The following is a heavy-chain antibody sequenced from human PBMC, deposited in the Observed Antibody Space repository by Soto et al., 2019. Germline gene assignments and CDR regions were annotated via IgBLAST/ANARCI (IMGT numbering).Heavy chain of an antibody. J-gene: IGHJ3*02. D-gene: IGHD3-3*01. CDR1: GFSLSNARMG. CDR2: IFSNDEK. Sequence: QVTLKESGPVLVKPTETLTLTCTVSGFSLSNARMGVCWTRQPPGKALEWLAHIFSNDEKSYSTSLKSRLTISKDAAKSQVGLTMTKMEPVDTATYYCARIRVYDFWSGIDAFDILGQVTMVTVSS. V-gene: IGHV2-26*01. CDR3: ARIRVYDFWSGIDAFDI.